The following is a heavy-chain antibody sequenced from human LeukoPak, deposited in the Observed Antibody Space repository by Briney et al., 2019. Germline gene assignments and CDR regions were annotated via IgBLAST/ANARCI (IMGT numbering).Heavy chain of an antibody. V-gene: IGHV4-59*12. CDR3: ARDDVDTPPFDY. J-gene: IGHJ4*02. D-gene: IGHD5-18*01. CDR1: GGSISSYY. Sequence: KPSETLSLTCTVSGGSISSYYWSWIRQPPGKGLEWIGYIYYSGSTNYNPSLKSRVTISVDTSKNQLSLRLKSVTAADTAVYYCARDDVDTPPFDYLGQGTLVTVSS. CDR2: IYYSGST.